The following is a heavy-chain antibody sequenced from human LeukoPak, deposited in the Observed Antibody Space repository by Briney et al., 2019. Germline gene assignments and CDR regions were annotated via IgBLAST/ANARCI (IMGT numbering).Heavy chain of an antibody. Sequence: ASVKVSCKVSGYTLTELSMHWVRQAPGKGLEWMGGFDPEDGGTIYAQKFQGRVTMTEDTSTDTAYVELSSLRSEDTAVYYCATEVTMVRGAFDYWGRGTLVTVSS. CDR2: FDPEDGGT. D-gene: IGHD3-10*01. V-gene: IGHV1-24*01. CDR1: GYTLTELS. J-gene: IGHJ4*02. CDR3: ATEVTMVRGAFDY.